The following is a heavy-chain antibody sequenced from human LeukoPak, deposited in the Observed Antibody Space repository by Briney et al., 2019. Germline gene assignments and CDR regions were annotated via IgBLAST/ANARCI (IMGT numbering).Heavy chain of an antibody. CDR2: IYHSGST. J-gene: IGHJ4*02. Sequence: SETLSLTCTVSGGSISSSSYYWGWIRQPPGKGLEWIGSIYHSGSTYYNPSLKSRVTISVDTSKNQFSLKLSSVTAADTAVYYCARMGPGITMVRGAADYWGQGTLVTVSS. D-gene: IGHD3-10*01. CDR1: GGSISSSSYY. V-gene: IGHV4-39*07. CDR3: ARMGPGITMVRGAADY.